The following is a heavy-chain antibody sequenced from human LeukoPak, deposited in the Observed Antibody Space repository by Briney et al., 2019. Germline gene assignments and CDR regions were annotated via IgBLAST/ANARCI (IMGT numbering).Heavy chain of an antibody. CDR1: GGSISSGSYY. D-gene: IGHD4-17*01. CDR3: ARDSAVTYFDY. CDR2: IYTSGST. Sequence: SETLSLTCTVSGGSISSGSYYWSWIRQPAGKGLEWIGRIYTSGSTNYNPSLKSRVTISVDTSKNQFSLKLSSVTAADTAVYYCARDSAVTYFDYWGQGTLVTVSS. J-gene: IGHJ4*02. V-gene: IGHV4-61*02.